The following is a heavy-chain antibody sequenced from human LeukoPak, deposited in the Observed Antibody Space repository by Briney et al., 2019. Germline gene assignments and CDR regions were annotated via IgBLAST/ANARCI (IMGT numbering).Heavy chain of an antibody. CDR1: GFTVSSNY. CDR3: ARALSSSTTYYYYYGMDV. D-gene: IGHD2-2*01. Sequence: PGGSLRLSCAASGFTVSSNYMSWVRQATGKGLEWVSAIGTAGDTYYPGSVKGRFTISRENAKNSLYLQMNSLRAGDTAVYYCARALSSSTTYYYYYGMDVWGQGTTVSVSS. J-gene: IGHJ6*02. V-gene: IGHV3-13*01. CDR2: IGTAGDT.